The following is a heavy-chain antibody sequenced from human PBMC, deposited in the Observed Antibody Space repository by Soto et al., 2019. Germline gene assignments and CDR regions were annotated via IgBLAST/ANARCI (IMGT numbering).Heavy chain of an antibody. J-gene: IGHJ3*02. Sequence: QVQLVQSGAEVREPGASVKVSCKASLYTFTNYYFQWVRQAPGQGLEWMGMINPRGGNTVYTERFQGRITMTRYTSTITVYMELSSLRPEDTSVYYCARHSGDYFDDGNRPYNAFDKVGQGTLVTVSS. CDR3: ARHSGDYFDDGNRPYNAFDK. CDR2: INPRGGNT. CDR1: LYTFTNYY. D-gene: IGHD3-22*01. V-gene: IGHV1-46*03.